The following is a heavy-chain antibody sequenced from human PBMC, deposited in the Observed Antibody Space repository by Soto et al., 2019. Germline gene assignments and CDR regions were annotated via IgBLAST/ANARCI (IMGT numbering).Heavy chain of an antibody. Sequence: PSETLSLTCTVAGGYIRCYYVSWVRQQPGKGLEWIGYIYYSGSINYNPALLSRVTISVDTSKSQFSLKLSSVIAADTAVYYCGRMGIESWPPFFDYWGLGTLV. CDR3: GRMGIESWPPFFDY. CDR2: IYYSGSI. J-gene: IGHJ4*02. V-gene: IGHV4-59*01. CDR1: GGYIRCYY. D-gene: IGHD7-27*01.